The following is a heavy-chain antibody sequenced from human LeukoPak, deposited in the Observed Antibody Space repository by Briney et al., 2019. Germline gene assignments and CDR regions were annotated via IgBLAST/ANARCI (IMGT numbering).Heavy chain of an antibody. CDR1: GFTFSSCA. Sequence: GGSLRLSCAASGFTFSSCAMSWVRQAPGKGLEWVSTIIDSGNSIYYADSVKGRLTISRDNAKNSLYLQMNSLRAEDTAVYYCARGRDQQKSLGWRTLPRQNWFDPWGQGTLVTVSS. D-gene: IGHD2-2*01. CDR3: ARGRDQQKSLGWRTLPRQNWFDP. V-gene: IGHV3-21*01. J-gene: IGHJ5*02. CDR2: IIDSGNSI.